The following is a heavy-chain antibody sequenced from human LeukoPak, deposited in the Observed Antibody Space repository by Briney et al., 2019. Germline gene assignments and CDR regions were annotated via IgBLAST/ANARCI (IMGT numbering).Heavy chain of an antibody. CDR1: GFTFSSYE. CDR2: IKSKTDGGTR. V-gene: IGHV3-15*01. J-gene: IGHJ3*02. D-gene: IGHD4/OR15-4a*01. Sequence: GGSLRLSCAASGFTFSSYEMNWVRQAPGKGLEWVGRIKSKTDGGTRDYAAPVKGRFTISRDDSKNTLYLQMNSLKTEDTAVYYCTTFDYAAFLIWGQGTMVTVSS. CDR3: TTFDYAAFLI.